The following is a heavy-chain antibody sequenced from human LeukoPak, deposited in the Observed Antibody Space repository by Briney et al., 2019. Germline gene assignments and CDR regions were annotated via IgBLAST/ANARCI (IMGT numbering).Heavy chain of an antibody. CDR1: GFTFSSYW. J-gene: IGHJ4*02. CDR3: ARSRRYCSGGSCYADY. CDR2: INTDGSST. Sequence: GGSLRLSCAASGFTFSSYWMHWVRQAPGKGLVWVSRINTDGSSTSYADSVKGRFTISRDNAKNSLYLQMNSLRAEDTAVYYCARSRRYCSGGSCYADYWGQGTLVTVSS. V-gene: IGHV3-74*01. D-gene: IGHD2-15*01.